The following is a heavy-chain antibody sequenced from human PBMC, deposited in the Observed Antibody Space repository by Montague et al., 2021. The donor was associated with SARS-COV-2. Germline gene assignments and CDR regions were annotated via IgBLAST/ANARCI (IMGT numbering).Heavy chain of an antibody. CDR1: GGSISNSIYY. J-gene: IGHJ3*01. CDR3: ARPGRGYSYGLDAFEV. CDR2: IYYTGST. V-gene: IGHV4-39*01. D-gene: IGHD5-18*01. Sequence: SETLSLTCTVSGGSISNSIYYWDWIRQPPGKGLEWIGSIYYTGSTYYNPSLKSRVTISMNTSNNQFFLKLTSVTAADTAVYYCARPGRGYSYGLDAFEVWGQGTMVTVSS.